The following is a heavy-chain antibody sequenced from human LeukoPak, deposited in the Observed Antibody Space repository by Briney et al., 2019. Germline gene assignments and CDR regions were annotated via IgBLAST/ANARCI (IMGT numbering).Heavy chain of an antibody. J-gene: IGHJ4*02. Sequence: PGGSLRLSCAASGFTFSSYWMSWVRQAPGKGLEWVSSISSSSSYIYYADSVKGRFTISRDNAKNSLYLQMNSLRAEDTAVYYCARDRERGLSDGYNFDYWGQGTLVTVSS. D-gene: IGHD5-24*01. CDR1: GFTFSSYW. V-gene: IGHV3-21*01. CDR3: ARDRERGLSDGYNFDY. CDR2: ISSSSSYI.